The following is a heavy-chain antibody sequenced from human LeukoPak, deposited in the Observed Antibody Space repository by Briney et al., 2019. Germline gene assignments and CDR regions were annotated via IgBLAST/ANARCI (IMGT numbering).Heavy chain of an antibody. Sequence: SETLSLTCTVSGGSISSYYWSRIRQPAGKGLEWIGRIYTSGSTNYNPSLKSRVTMSVDTSKNQFSLKLSSVTAADTAVYYCARDHAMITSQIGMDVWGQGTTVTVSS. V-gene: IGHV4-4*07. CDR3: ARDHAMITSQIGMDV. J-gene: IGHJ6*02. D-gene: IGHD3-16*01. CDR1: GGSISSYY. CDR2: IYTSGST.